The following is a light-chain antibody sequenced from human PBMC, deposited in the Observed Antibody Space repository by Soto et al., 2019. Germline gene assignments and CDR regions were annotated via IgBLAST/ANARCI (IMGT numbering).Light chain of an antibody. CDR3: QQYYSYPWT. CDR1: QSISSY. J-gene: IGKJ1*01. Sequence: DIQMTQSPSILSASVGDRVTITCRASQSISSYLAWYQQKPGKAPKLLIYAASTLQSGVPSRFSGSGSGTDFTLTISCLQSEDFATYYCQQYYSYPWTFGQGTKVDIK. CDR2: AAS. V-gene: IGKV1-9*01.